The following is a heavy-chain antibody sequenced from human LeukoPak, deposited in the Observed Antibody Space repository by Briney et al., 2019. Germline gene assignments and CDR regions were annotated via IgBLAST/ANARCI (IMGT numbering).Heavy chain of an antibody. CDR2: VSDSGGNT. V-gene: IGHV3-23*01. Sequence: PGGSLRLSCAASGFTSSSYAMSWVRQAPGKGLEWVSAVSDSGGNTYSADSVKGRFTISRDNSKNTLLLQMNSLRAEDTAVYYCAKVLRWSSFDYWGQGTLVTVSS. CDR1: GFTSSSYA. CDR3: AKVLRWSSFDY. D-gene: IGHD4-23*01. J-gene: IGHJ4*02.